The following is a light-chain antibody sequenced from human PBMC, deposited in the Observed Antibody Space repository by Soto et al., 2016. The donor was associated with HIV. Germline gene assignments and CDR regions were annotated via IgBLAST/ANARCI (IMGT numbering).Light chain of an antibody. V-gene: IGKV1-6*01. Sequence: AIQMTQSPSSLSAPLGDRVTITCRASQGIKNELGWYQQKPGKAPKLLIYATSSLGGGVPSRFSGSGSGTDFTLTISSLQPEDSASYFCLQDYDRPYTFGQGTKLXIK. J-gene: IGKJ2*01. CDR1: QGIKNE. CDR2: ATS. CDR3: LQDYDRPYT.